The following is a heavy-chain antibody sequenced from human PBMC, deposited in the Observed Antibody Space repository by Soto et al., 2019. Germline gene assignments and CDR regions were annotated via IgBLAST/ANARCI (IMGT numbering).Heavy chain of an antibody. V-gene: IGHV3-30*18. J-gene: IGHJ4*02. CDR2: ISYDGSNK. CDR1: GFTFSSYG. D-gene: IGHD4-17*01. CDR3: AKAQYARRDYGDYLESYDY. Sequence: QVQLVESGGGVVQPGRSLRLSCAASGFTFSSYGMHWVRQAPGKGLEWVAVISYDGSNKYYADSVKGRFTISRDNSKNTLYLQMNSLRAEDTAVYYCAKAQYARRDYGDYLESYDYWGQGTLVTVSS.